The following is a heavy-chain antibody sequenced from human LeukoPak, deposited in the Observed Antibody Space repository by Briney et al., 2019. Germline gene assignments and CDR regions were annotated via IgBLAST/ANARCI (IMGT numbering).Heavy chain of an antibody. J-gene: IGHJ4*02. D-gene: IGHD1-26*01. Sequence: GTSVKVSCKASGFTFTSSAMQWVRQARGQRLEWIGWIAVGSGNTNYAQKFQERVTITRDMSTSTAYMELSSLRSEDTAVYYCAADRSYSGSSYYFDYWGQGTLVTVSS. V-gene: IGHV1-58*02. CDR2: IAVGSGNT. CDR3: AADRSYSGSSYYFDY. CDR1: GFTFTSSA.